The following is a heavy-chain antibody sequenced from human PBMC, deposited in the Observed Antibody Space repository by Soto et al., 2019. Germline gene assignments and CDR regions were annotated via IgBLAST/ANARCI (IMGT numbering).Heavy chain of an antibody. CDR2: ISGSSSYI. CDR3: ARDPSGALPGFDY. D-gene: IGHD3-3*01. V-gene: IGHV3-21*02. CDR1: GFTFSSYL. J-gene: IGHJ4*02. Sequence: EVQLVESGGGLVKPGGSLRLSCAASGFTFSSYLMNWVRQAPGKGLEWVSAISGSSSYIYYTDSVRGRFTISRDNAKNSVYLQMNSLRVEDTAVYYCARDPSGALPGFDYGGQGILVTVSS.